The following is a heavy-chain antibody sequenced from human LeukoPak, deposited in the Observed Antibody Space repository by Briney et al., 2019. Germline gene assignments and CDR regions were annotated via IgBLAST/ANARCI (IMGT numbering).Heavy chain of an antibody. D-gene: IGHD3-3*01. V-gene: IGHV3-7*01. Sequence: GGSLRLSCAASGFTFSSYWMNWVRQAPGKGLEWVANIKQDGSEKYYVDSVKGRFTISRDNAKNSLYLQMNSLRAEDTAVYYCARDPPYYDFWSGYYNYWGQGTLVTVSS. CDR1: GFTFSSYW. CDR2: IKQDGSEK. CDR3: ARDPPYYDFWSGYYNY. J-gene: IGHJ4*02.